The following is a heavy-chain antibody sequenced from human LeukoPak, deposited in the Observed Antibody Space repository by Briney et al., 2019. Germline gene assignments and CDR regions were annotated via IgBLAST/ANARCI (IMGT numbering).Heavy chain of an antibody. CDR2: INYFRNT. CDR3: ARVINTRNWGVSGQFDY. V-gene: IGHV4-30-4*08. D-gene: IGHD3-10*01. CDR1: GGSFDSGDNY. Sequence: SETLSLTCTVSGGSFDSGDNYWSWIPQPPGKGLEGFGFINYFRNTYYNPSLKSRTTISLGTSKNQFSLKLIFVTAADTAVYYCARVINTRNWGVSGQFDYWGQGALVTVSS. J-gene: IGHJ4*02.